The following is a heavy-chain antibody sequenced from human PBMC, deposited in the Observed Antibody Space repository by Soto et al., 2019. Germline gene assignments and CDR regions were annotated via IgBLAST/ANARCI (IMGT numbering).Heavy chain of an antibody. Sequence: GGSLRLSCAASGFTFSSYAMSWVRQAPGKGLEWVSAISGSGGSTYYADSVKGRFTISRDNSKNTLYLQMNSLRAEDTAVYYCSKDKTFLRGPNLVDPGGQGTLVTVSS. CDR3: SKDKTFLRGPNLVDP. D-gene: IGHD3-3*01. J-gene: IGHJ5*02. CDR2: ISGSGGST. CDR1: GFTFSSYA. V-gene: IGHV3-23*01.